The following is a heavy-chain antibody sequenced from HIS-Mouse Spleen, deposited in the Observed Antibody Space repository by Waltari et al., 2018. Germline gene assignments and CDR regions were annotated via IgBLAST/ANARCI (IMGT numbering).Heavy chain of an antibody. Sequence: QLQLQESGPGLVKPSETLSLTCPVSGGSISSSSYYWGWIRQPPGKGLVWIGSSYYSGSTYYNPSLKSRVTISVDTSKNQFSLKLSSVTAADTAVYYCAREIPYSSSWYDWYFDLWGRGTLVTVSS. V-gene: IGHV4-39*07. D-gene: IGHD6-13*01. CDR3: AREIPYSSSWYDWYFDL. CDR1: GGSISSSSYY. J-gene: IGHJ2*01. CDR2: SYYSGST.